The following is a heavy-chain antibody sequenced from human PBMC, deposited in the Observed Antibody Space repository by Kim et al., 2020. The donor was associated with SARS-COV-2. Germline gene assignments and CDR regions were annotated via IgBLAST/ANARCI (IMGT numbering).Heavy chain of an antibody. D-gene: IGHD6-13*01. CDR3: ARDGTGSSFGHY. V-gene: IGHV1-69*04. J-gene: IGHJ4*02. Sequence: YAPKFQGRVTITADKSTSTAYMELSSLRSEDTAVYYCARDGTGSSFGHYWGQGTLVTVSS.